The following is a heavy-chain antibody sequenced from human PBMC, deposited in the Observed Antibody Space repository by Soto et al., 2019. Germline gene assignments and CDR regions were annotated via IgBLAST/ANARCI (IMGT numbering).Heavy chain of an antibody. CDR2: IYYTGTT. CDR3: ARGSPYCGGDCFDC. V-gene: IGHV4-59*01. J-gene: IGHJ4*02. D-gene: IGHD2-21*01. Sequence: PSETLSLTCPFSGFSIGSYYWNWIRQPPGKGLEWIGYIYYTGTTNYNPSLKSRVTISVDTSKNQFSLKLSSVTAEDTAVYFCARGSPYCGGDCFDCWGQGTLVTVSS. CDR1: GFSIGSYY.